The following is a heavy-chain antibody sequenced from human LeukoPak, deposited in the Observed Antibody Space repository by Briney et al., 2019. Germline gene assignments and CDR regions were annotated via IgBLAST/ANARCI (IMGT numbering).Heavy chain of an antibody. D-gene: IGHD3-22*01. CDR3: ATDRSSGYTERPYYFDH. CDR1: GYTLTELS. Sequence: ASVTVSCKVSGYTLTELSMHWVRQAPGKGLEWMGGFDPEDGETIYAQKFQGRVTMTEDTSTDTAYMELSSLRSEDTAVYYCATDRSSGYTERPYYFDHWGQGTLVTVSS. V-gene: IGHV1-24*01. J-gene: IGHJ4*02. CDR2: FDPEDGET.